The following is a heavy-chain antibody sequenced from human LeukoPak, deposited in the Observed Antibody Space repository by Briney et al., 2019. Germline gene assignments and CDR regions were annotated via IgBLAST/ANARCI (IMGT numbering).Heavy chain of an antibody. CDR3: ARDLGVCSGGRCYPVYDY. Sequence: GGSLRLSCAASGIIVSRYWMTWVRQAPGKGLDWVADIKEDGSEKHYVDSVKGRFTISRDNAESSLYLQMNSLRADDTAIYYCARDLGVCSGGRCYPVYDYWGEGIPVTVSS. CDR1: GIIVSRYW. D-gene: IGHD2-15*01. J-gene: IGHJ4*02. V-gene: IGHV3-7*01. CDR2: IKEDGSEK.